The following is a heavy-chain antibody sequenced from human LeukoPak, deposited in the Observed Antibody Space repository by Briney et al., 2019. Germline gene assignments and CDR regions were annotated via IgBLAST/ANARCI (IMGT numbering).Heavy chain of an antibody. CDR1: GGSISSSRYY. CDR2: ISYSGST. Sequence: SETLSLTCTVPGGSISSSRYYWGWVRHPPGKGLEWIGSISYSGSTSYYPSLKSRVTISVDTSKSQFSLKLSSVTAADTAVYYCVRGGGTCCRFDDWGQGTLVTVSS. J-gene: IGHJ4*02. CDR3: VRGGGTCCRFDD. D-gene: IGHD2-15*01. V-gene: IGHV4-39*01.